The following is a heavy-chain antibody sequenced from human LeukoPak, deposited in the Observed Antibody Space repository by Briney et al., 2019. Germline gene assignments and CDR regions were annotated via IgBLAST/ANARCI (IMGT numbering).Heavy chain of an antibody. CDR3: ARDLLTYESSGTFDI. CDR2: IYYSRST. D-gene: IGHD3-22*01. J-gene: IGHJ3*02. Sequence: PSETLSLTCTVSGGSISSSRYYWGWIRQPPGKGLEWIGSIYYSRSTYYNPSLKSRVTISVDTSKNQCSLKLSSLTAADTAVYYCARDLLTYESSGTFDIWGEGTMVTVSS. V-gene: IGHV4-39*07. CDR1: GGSISSSRYY.